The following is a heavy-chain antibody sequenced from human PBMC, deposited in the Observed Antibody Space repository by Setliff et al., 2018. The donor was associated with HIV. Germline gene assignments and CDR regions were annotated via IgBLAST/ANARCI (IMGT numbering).Heavy chain of an antibody. J-gene: IGHJ4*02. CDR3: ARPTGYSGYDR. V-gene: IGHV1-8*01. CDR2: LNPNSHNT. D-gene: IGHD5-12*01. Sequence: ASVKVSCKPSEYSFTSYDINWVRQATGQGLEWMGWLNPNSHNTGYAQKFQGRVAMTWDTSISTAYMVLSNLKSEDTAVYYCARPTGYSGYDRWGQGTLVTVSS. CDR1: EYSFTSYD.